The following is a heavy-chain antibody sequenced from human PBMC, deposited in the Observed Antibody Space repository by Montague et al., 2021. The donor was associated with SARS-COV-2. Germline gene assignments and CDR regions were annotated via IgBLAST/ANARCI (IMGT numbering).Heavy chain of an antibody. J-gene: IGHJ4*02. CDR2: LSSSGST. Sequence: SETLSLTCIVSGESIDRDTYYWGWIRRSPGKGLEWIGSLSSSGSTYYNPSLRSRVTISMDTSKNHFSLKVNSVTATDMAVYFCARPGSVSGWFYFDDWGQGTLVSVSS. V-gene: IGHV4-39*02. CDR1: GESIDRDTYY. CDR3: ARPGSVSGWFYFDD. D-gene: IGHD6-19*01.